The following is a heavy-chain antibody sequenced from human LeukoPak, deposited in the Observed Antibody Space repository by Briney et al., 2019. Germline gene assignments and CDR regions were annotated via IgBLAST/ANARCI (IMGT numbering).Heavy chain of an antibody. Sequence: GGSLRLSCAASGFTFSSYSMNWVRQAPGKGLEWVSYISSSSSTIYYADSVKGRFTISRDNAKNSLYLQMNSLRAEDTAVYFCAKDDAWLRYACWGPGTLVTVSS. V-gene: IGHV3-48*01. CDR2: ISSSSSTI. D-gene: IGHD5-12*01. J-gene: IGHJ4*02. CDR1: GFTFSSYS. CDR3: AKDDAWLRYAC.